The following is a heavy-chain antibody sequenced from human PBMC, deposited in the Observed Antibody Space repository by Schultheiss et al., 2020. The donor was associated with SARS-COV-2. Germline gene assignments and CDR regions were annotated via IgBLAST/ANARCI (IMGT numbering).Heavy chain of an antibody. J-gene: IGHJ6*02. CDR3: ARDGFTCSSTSCYRSRYYYYGMDV. V-gene: IGHV4-34*01. Sequence: SETLSLTCAVYGGSFSGYYWSWIRQPPGKGLEWIGEINHSGSTYYNPSLKSRVTISVDTSKNQFSLKLSSVTAADTAVYYCARDGFTCSSTSCYRSRYYYYGMDVWGQGTTVTVSS. CDR2: INHSGST. CDR1: GGSFSGYY. D-gene: IGHD2-2*02.